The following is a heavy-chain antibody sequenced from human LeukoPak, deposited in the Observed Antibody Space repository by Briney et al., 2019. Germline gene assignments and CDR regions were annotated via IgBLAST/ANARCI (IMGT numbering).Heavy chain of an antibody. D-gene: IGHD3-10*01. CDR3: ARDRVVRPKTSIDY. CDR1: GYTFTSYG. Sequence: ASVXXSCKASGYTFTSYGISWXXQAPGQGXXXXXWISAYNGNTNYAQKXQXRVTMXTDTXTSTAYMELRSLRSDDTAVYYCARDRVVRPKTSIDYWGQGTLVTVSS. J-gene: IGHJ4*02. V-gene: IGHV1-18*01. CDR2: ISAYNGNT.